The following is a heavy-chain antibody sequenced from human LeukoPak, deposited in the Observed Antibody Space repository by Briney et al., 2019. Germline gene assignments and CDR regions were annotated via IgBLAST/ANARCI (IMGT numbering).Heavy chain of an antibody. Sequence: ASVKVSCKASGYSFSGYSMHWVRQAPGQGLEWMGWVHPNSGITNYAQKFQGRVTMTRDPSITTAYMELRSLISDDTAVYYCARAPITLYCDGCGHFDIWGPGTMLTVSS. J-gene: IGHJ3*02. D-gene: IGHD2-21*01. CDR3: ARAPITLYCDGCGHFDI. V-gene: IGHV1-2*02. CDR1: GYSFSGYS. CDR2: VHPNSGIT.